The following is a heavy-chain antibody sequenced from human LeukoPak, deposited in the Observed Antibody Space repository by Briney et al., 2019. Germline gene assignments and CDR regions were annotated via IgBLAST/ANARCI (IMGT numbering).Heavy chain of an antibody. CDR3: ARTGSTVTMLYPFDH. D-gene: IGHD4-17*01. J-gene: IGHJ4*02. Sequence: SETLSLTCTVSGGSISSSSYYWGWIRQPPGKGLEWIGSIYYRGDTYYNPSLKSRVTISEDTSKNQFSLKLSSVTAADTAVYYCARTGSTVTMLYPFDHWGQGTLVTVSS. V-gene: IGHV4-39*07. CDR1: GGSISSSSYY. CDR2: IYYRGDT.